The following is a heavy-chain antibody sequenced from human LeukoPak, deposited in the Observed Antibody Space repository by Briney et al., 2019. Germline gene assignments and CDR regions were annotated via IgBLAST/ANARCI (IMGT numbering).Heavy chain of an antibody. CDR3: AKGYSSSWYGADY. CDR2: ISGSGGST. D-gene: IGHD6-13*01. J-gene: IGHJ4*02. CDR1: GFTFSSYA. V-gene: IGHV3-23*01. Sequence: GGSLRLSCAASGFTFSSYAMNWVRQAPGKGLEWVSVISGSGGSTYYADSVKGRFTISRDNSKNTLYLQMNSLRAEDTAVYYCAKGYSSSWYGADYWGQGTLVTVSS.